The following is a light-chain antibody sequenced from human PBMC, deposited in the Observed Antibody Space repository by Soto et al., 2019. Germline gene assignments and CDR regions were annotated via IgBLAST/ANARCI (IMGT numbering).Light chain of an antibody. V-gene: IGKV3-20*01. CDR2: GAS. CDR3: QQYGSSPGT. CDR1: QSVSSSY. Sequence: EIVLTQSPGTLSLSPGERATLSCRASQSVSSSYLAWYLQKPGQAPILLIYGASTRATGIPGRFSGSGSGTDFTLTISRLEPADFAVYYCQQYGSSPGTFGKGTKVEIK. J-gene: IGKJ1*01.